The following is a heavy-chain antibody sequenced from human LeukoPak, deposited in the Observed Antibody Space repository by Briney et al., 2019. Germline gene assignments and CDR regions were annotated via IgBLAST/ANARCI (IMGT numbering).Heavy chain of an antibody. J-gene: IGHJ4*02. CDR1: GFTFSSYA. D-gene: IGHD2-15*01. Sequence: GGSLRLSCAASGFTFSSYAMSWVRQAPGKGLEWVSAISGSGGSTYYADSVKGRFTISRDNSKNTLYLQMNSLRAEDTAVYYCAEVGGRVGCYDYWGQGTLVTVSS. CDR2: ISGSGGST. V-gene: IGHV3-23*01. CDR3: AEVGGRVGCYDY.